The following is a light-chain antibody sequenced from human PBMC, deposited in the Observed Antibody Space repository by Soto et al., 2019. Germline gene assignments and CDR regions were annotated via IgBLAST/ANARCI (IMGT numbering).Light chain of an antibody. CDR2: GNS. V-gene: IGLV1-40*01. CDR3: QSYDSSLSAL. J-gene: IGLJ3*02. Sequence: QAVVTQPPSVSGAPGQRVTISCTGISSNIGAGYDVHWYQQLPGTAPKLLIYGNSNRPSGVPDRFSGSKSGTSASLAITGLQAEDEADYYCQSYDSSLSALFGGGTKLTVL. CDR1: SSNIGAGYD.